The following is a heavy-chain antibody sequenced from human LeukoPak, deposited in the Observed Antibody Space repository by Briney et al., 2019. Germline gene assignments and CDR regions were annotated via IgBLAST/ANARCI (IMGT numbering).Heavy chain of an antibody. J-gene: IGHJ4*02. CDR2: IYSSGST. D-gene: IGHD6-13*01. CDR3: ARKGVAAGLDY. CDR1: GGSINSYY. V-gene: IGHV4-59*01. Sequence: SETLSLTCTVSGGSINSYYWSWIRQPPGKGLEWIGYIYSSGSTSYNPSLKSRVTISVDTSKNQFSLRLSSVTAADTAVYYCARKGVAAGLDYWSQGTLVTVSS.